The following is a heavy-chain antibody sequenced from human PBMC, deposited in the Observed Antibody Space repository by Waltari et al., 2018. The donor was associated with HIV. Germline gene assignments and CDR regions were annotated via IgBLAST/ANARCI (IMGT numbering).Heavy chain of an antibody. CDR1: NDSFSRGYY. V-gene: IGHV4-38-2*01. CDR3: ARGLYVSRNVFQAPFDV. CDR2: TSYRIRS. D-gene: IGHD3-10*02. J-gene: IGHJ4*02. Sequence: VQLHESGPGLVKPSETLSLTCAVSNDSFSRGYYWGWIRQSPVMGLVWMGRTSYRIRSIYNPAVNSPLAVSIDTGTNQLSLNLTSVTAADKAVYYCARGLYVSRNVFQAPFDVWGRGTLVVVSS.